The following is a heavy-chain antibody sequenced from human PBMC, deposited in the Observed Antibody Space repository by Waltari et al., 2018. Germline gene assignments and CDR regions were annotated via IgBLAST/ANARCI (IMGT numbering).Heavy chain of an antibody. CDR2: IPGDGGST. Sequence: VQVLESGGGLVQPGGSLRLSCAASGFTFSSYAMTWVRQAPGKGLEWVSAIPGDGGSTYYADSVKGRLTISRDNSKNTVYLQMNSLRAEDTAIYYCAKDRQGVWDYWGQGTLVTVSS. J-gene: IGHJ4*02. V-gene: IGHV3-23*01. CDR3: AKDRQGVWDY. CDR1: GFTFSSYA. D-gene: IGHD2-8*01.